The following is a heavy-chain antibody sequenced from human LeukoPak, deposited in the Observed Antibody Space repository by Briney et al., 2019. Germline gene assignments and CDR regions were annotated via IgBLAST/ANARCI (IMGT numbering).Heavy chain of an antibody. CDR2: IRYDGSNK. CDR1: GFTFSSYS. J-gene: IGHJ4*02. Sequence: GGSLRLSCAASGFTFSSYSMNWVRQAPGKGLEWVAFIRYDGSNKYYADSVKGRFTISRDNSKNTLYLQMNSLRAEDTAVYYCAKDGASQLYPYYFDYWGQGTLVTVSS. V-gene: IGHV3-30*02. D-gene: IGHD2-2*01. CDR3: AKDGASQLYPYYFDY.